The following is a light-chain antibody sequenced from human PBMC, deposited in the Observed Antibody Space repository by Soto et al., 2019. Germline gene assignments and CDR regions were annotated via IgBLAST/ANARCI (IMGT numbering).Light chain of an antibody. V-gene: IGKV1-5*01. Sequence: DIQMTQAPSTLSASVGDTGTVTCRASQSVSGWLAWYQQKPGEAPKLLIYDASALPRGVPSRFSGSGSGTKFTLTIASLQPDDFATYYSQQYETFSGTFGPGTKVDIK. CDR3: QQYETFSGT. CDR2: DAS. CDR1: QSVSGW. J-gene: IGKJ1*01.